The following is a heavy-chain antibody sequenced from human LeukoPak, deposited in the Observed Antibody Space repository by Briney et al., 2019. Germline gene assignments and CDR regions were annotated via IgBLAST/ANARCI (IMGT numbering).Heavy chain of an antibody. J-gene: IGHJ4*02. CDR3: ARYYYDSSGSTGFDY. D-gene: IGHD3-22*01. CDR2: INAGNGNT. Sequence: GESLKISCKGSGYSFTSYWIGWVRQAPGQRLEWMGWINAGNGNTKYSQEFQGRVTITRDTSASTAYMELSSLRSEDMAVYYCARYYYDSSGSTGFDYWGQGTLVTVSS. V-gene: IGHV1-3*03. CDR1: GYSFTSYW.